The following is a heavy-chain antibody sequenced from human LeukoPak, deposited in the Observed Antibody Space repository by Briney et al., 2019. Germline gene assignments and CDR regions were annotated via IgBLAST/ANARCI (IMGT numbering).Heavy chain of an antibody. CDR3: ARSHEGDILTGYYDY. Sequence: GGSLRLSCAASGFTVSSNYMSWVRQAPGKGLEWVSVIYSGGSTYYADSVKGRFTISRDNSKNTLYLQMNSLRAEDTAVYYCARSHEGDILTGYYDYWGQGTLVTVSS. V-gene: IGHV3-53*01. CDR2: IYSGGST. D-gene: IGHD3-9*01. CDR1: GFTVSSNY. J-gene: IGHJ4*02.